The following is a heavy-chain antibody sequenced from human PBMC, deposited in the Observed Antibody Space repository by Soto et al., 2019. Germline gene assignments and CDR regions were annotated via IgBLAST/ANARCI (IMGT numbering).Heavy chain of an antibody. V-gene: IGHV4-31*03. Sequence: ASETLSLTCTVSGGSISSGGYYWSWIRQHPGKGLEWIGYIYYSGSTYYNPSLKSRVTISVDTSKNQFSLKLSSVTAADTAVYYCAREFADSSGYYPRSYYFDYWGQGTLVTVSS. CDR1: GGSISSGGYY. J-gene: IGHJ4*02. CDR2: IYYSGST. D-gene: IGHD3-22*01. CDR3: AREFADSSGYYPRSYYFDY.